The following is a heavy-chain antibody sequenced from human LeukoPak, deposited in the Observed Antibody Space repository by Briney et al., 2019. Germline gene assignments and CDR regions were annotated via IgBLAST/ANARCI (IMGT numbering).Heavy chain of an antibody. J-gene: IGHJ4*02. CDR3: ARDRGWLRGHFDY. D-gene: IGHD5-12*01. V-gene: IGHV3-30*03. CDR2: ISYDGSNK. CDR1: GFTFSSYG. Sequence: GGSLRLSCAASGFTFSSYGMHWVRQAPGKGLEWVAVISYDGSNKYYADSVQGRFTISRDNSKNTLYLQMNSLRAEDTAVYYCARDRGWLRGHFDYWGQGTLVTVSS.